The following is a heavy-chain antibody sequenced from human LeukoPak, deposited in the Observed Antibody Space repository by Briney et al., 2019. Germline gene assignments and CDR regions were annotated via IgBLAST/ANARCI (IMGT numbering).Heavy chain of an antibody. D-gene: IGHD6-13*01. CDR3: ATGPYSSSWYTN. Sequence: ASVEVSCKVSGYTLTELSMHWVRQAPGKGLEWMGGFDPEDGETIYAQKFQGRVTMTEDTSTDTAYMELSSLRSEDTAVYYCATGPYSSSWYTNWGQGTLVTVSS. J-gene: IGHJ4*02. CDR1: GYTLTELS. V-gene: IGHV1-24*01. CDR2: FDPEDGET.